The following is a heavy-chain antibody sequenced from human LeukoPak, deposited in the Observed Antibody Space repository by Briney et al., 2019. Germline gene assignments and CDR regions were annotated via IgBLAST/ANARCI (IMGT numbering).Heavy chain of an antibody. Sequence: GGSLRLSCAASGFTFSNYAMNWVRQSPGKGLEWVSSITSSNTFYADSVRGRFTISRDNAKNSLYLQMNSLRAEDTAIYYCARDPYNGASGTSYFYYMDVWGKGTTVTISS. V-gene: IGHV3-21*01. D-gene: IGHD2-8*01. CDR3: ARDPYNGASGTSYFYYMDV. CDR1: GFTFSNYA. CDR2: ITSSNT. J-gene: IGHJ6*03.